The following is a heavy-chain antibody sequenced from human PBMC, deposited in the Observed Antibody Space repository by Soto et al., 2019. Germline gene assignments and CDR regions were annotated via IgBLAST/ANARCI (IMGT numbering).Heavy chain of an antibody. CDR1: GYTFTGNA. Sequence: QVQLVQSGAEVKKPGASVKVSCKASGYTFTGNAMHWVRQAPGQRLEWMGWINTGNGNTKYSQKFQGRVTITKDTXXNTTYMELSSLRSEDTAVYYCAREGYDSSGYPLGYWGQRTLVTGSS. V-gene: IGHV1-3*04. CDR3: AREGYDSSGYPLGY. J-gene: IGHJ4*02. CDR2: INTGNGNT. D-gene: IGHD3-22*01.